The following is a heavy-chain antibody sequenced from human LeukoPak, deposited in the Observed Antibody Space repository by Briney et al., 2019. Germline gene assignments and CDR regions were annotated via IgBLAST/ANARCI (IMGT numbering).Heavy chain of an antibody. J-gene: IGHJ4*02. V-gene: IGHV7-4-1*02. Sequence: ASVKVSCKDSGYTFTSYAMNWVRQAPGQGLEWMGWINTNTGNPTYAQGFTGRFVFSLDTSVSTAYLQISSLTAEDIAVYYCARVSRSRGEWLFDNWGQGTLVTVSS. CDR2: INTNTGNP. CDR3: ARVSRSRGEWLFDN. D-gene: IGHD3-3*01. CDR1: GYTFTSYA.